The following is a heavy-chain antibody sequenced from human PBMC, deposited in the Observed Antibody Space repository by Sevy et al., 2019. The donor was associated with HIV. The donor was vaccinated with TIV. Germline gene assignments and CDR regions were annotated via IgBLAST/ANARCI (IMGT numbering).Heavy chain of an antibody. Sequence: GGSLRLSCAASGFTFSSYWMSWVRQAPGKGLEWVANIKQDGSEKYYVDSVKGRFTISRDNAKNSRYLQMNSLRAEDTAVYYCARHRQPVWFGEPPDYSGQATLVTVSS. J-gene: IGHJ4*02. V-gene: IGHV3-7*01. CDR1: GFTFSSYW. CDR2: IKQDGSEK. CDR3: ARHRQPVWFGEPPDY. D-gene: IGHD3-10*01.